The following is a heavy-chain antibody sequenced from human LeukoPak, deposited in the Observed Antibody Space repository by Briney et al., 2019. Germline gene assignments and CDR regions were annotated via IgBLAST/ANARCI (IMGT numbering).Heavy chain of an antibody. V-gene: IGHV4-59*01. D-gene: IGHD2-2*01. CDR3: ARGVVPADAFDI. J-gene: IGHJ3*02. CDR2: IYYSGST. CDR1: GGSISSYY. Sequence: SETLSLTCTVSGGSISSYYWSWVRQPPGKGLEWIGYIYYSGSTNYNPSLKSRVTISVDTSKNQFSLKLSSVTAADTAVYYCARGVVPADAFDIWAKGQWSPSLQ.